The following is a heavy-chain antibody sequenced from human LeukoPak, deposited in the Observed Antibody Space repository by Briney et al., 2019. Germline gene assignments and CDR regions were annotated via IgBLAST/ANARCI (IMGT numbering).Heavy chain of an antibody. D-gene: IGHD6-19*01. CDR2: TSASGGTT. V-gene: IGHV3-23*01. CDR1: GLTFSSYA. CDR3: AKCTSQWGTSEYFDH. Sequence: PGGSLRLSCAASGLTFSSYAMSWVRQAPGKGLEWVPVTSASGGTTYYADSVKGRFTIFRDNSKNTLYLQVNSLRADDTAVYYCAKCTSQWGTSEYFDHWGQGTLVTVAS. J-gene: IGHJ4*02.